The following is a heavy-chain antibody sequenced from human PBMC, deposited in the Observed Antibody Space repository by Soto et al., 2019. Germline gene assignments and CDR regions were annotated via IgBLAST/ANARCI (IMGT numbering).Heavy chain of an antibody. D-gene: IGHD3-10*01. Sequence: PSETLSLTCTVSGGSISSYYWSWIRQPPGKGLEWIGYIYYSGSTNYNPSLKSRVTISVDTSKNQFSLKLSSVTAADTAVYYCASDYGSGSYGGFDYWGQGTLVTVSS. V-gene: IGHV4-59*01. CDR2: IYYSGST. CDR1: GGSISSYY. J-gene: IGHJ4*02. CDR3: ASDYGSGSYGGFDY.